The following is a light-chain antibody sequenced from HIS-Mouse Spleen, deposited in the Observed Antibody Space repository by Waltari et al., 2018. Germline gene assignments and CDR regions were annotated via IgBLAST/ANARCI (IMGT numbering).Light chain of an antibody. CDR1: PSVSSN. CDR2: GAS. V-gene: IGKV3-15*01. Sequence: EIVMTQSPATLSVSPGERATLSCRASPSVSSNLAWYQQKPGQAPRLLIYGASTRATGIPARVSGSGSGTEFTLTISSMQSEDFAVYYCQQYNNWWTFGQGTKVEIK. J-gene: IGKJ1*01. CDR3: QQYNNWWT.